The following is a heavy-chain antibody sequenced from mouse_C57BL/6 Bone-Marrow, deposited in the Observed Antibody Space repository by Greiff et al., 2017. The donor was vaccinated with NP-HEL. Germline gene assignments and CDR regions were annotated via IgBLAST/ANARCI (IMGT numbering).Heavy chain of an antibody. Sequence: DVQLQESGAELVRPGASVKLSCTASGFNIKDDYMHWVKQRPEQGLEWIGWIDPENGDTEYASKFQGKATITADTSSNTAYLQLSSLTSEDTAVYYCTTWFFDYWGQGTTLTVSS. CDR1: GFNIKDDY. V-gene: IGHV14-4*01. D-gene: IGHD2-2*01. J-gene: IGHJ2*01. CDR3: TTWFFDY. CDR2: IDPENGDT.